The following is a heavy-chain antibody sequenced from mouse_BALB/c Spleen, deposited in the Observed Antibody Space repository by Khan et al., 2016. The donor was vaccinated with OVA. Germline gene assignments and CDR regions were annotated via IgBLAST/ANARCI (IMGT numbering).Heavy chain of an antibody. CDR1: GYAFTDYL. J-gene: IGHJ3*01. CDR3: ARGGYGTLAY. V-gene: IGHV1-54*01. D-gene: IGHD2-1*01. CDR2: INPGRGVT. Sequence: QVQLKQSGAELVRPGTSVKVSCKASGYAFTDYLIEWVKQRPGQGLEWIGVINPGRGVTNYNEKFKGKATLTADKSSSTAYMQLSSLTSDDSAVYFCARGGYGTLAYWGQGTPVTVSA.